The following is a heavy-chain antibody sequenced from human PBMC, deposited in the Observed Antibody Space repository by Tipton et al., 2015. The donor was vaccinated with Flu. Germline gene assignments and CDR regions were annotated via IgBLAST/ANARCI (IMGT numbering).Heavy chain of an antibody. CDR2: MNPNLGDT. J-gene: IGHJ5*02. CDR3: ARGTVTTWFDP. CDR1: GYIFRNYD. D-gene: IGHD4-17*01. V-gene: IGHV1-8*01. Sequence: QLVQSGAEVKKPGAPVKVSCKASGYIFRNYDINWVRQAPGQGLEWVGWMNPNLGDTGYAQEFQGRVTMTRDISISTAYMELSSLRSEDTAVYYCARGTVTTWFDPWGQGTLVTVSS.